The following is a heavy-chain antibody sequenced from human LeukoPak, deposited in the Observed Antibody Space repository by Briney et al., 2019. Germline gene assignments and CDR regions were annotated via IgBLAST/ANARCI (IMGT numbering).Heavy chain of an antibody. CDR3: AKRSRIPAAEDY. Sequence: GGSLRLSCAASGFTFSSYSMNWVRQAPGKGLEWISYISRSSGTIYFADSLEGRFTISRDNAKNSLYLQMNSLRAEDTAVYYCAKRSRIPAAEDYWGQGTLVTVSS. CDR1: GFTFSSYS. D-gene: IGHD6-13*01. V-gene: IGHV3-48*04. CDR2: ISRSSGTI. J-gene: IGHJ4*02.